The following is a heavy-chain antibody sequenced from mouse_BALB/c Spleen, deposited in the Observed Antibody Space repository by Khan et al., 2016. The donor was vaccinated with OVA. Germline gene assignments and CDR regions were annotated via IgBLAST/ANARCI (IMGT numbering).Heavy chain of an antibody. CDR2: INPDNDGT. CDR1: GYTFTNYV. J-gene: IGHJ4*01. Sequence: VQLKESGPELVKPGASVKMSCKATGYTFTNYVMHWVKQRPGQGLEWIGYINPDNDGTYYSEKFKGKATLTSDKSYSTAYMELSSLTSEESAVYYCARYASLPYYAMDYWGHGTSVTVSS. D-gene: IGHD6-2*01. CDR3: ARYASLPYYAMDY. V-gene: IGHV1S136*01.